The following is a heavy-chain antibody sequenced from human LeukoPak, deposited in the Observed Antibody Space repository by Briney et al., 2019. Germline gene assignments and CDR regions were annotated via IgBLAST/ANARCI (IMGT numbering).Heavy chain of an antibody. J-gene: IGHJ4*02. D-gene: IGHD1-14*01. Sequence: GGSLRLSCAASGFTFRSYGMHWVRQAPGKGLEWVAVIWYDGSNKYYADSVKGRFTISRDNSKNTLFLQMNSLRAEDTAVYYCVKGNGNLNGRLDYWGQGTLVTVSS. CDR2: IWYDGSNK. CDR1: GFTFRSYG. V-gene: IGHV3-33*06. CDR3: VKGNGNLNGRLDY.